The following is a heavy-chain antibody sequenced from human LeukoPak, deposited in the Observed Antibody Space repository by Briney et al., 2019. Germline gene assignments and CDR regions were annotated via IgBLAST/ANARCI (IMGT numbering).Heavy chain of an antibody. CDR2: INGDGSST. D-gene: IGHD3-10*01. Sequence: GGSLRLSCAASEFTVSSNSMSWVRQAPGKGLVWVARINGDGSSTTYVESVRGRFTISRDNAKKTLYLQMNSLRAEDAAVYYCARDMYSMSSARGAYWGQGTLVTVSS. J-gene: IGHJ4*02. CDR3: ARDMYSMSSARGAY. V-gene: IGHV3-74*01. CDR1: EFTVSSNS.